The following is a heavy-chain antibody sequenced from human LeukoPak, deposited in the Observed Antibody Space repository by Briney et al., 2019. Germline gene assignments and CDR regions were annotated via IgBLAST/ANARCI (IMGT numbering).Heavy chain of an antibody. CDR3: AKIHPGDY. V-gene: IGHV4-59*03. D-gene: IGHD5-18*01. CDR1: GGSINSYY. Sequence: PSETLSLTCTVSGGSINSYYWSWIRQPPGKGLEWIGYIHYSGSTSYNPSLKSRVTISVDTSKNQFSLKLTSVTAADTAVYYCAKIHPGDYWGQGTLVTVSS. J-gene: IGHJ4*02. CDR2: IHYSGST.